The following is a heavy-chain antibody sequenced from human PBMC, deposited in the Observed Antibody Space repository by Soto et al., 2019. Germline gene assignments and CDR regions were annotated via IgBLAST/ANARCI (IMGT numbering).Heavy chain of an antibody. CDR1: GGSFSGYY. J-gene: IGHJ6*02. Sequence: SETLSLTCAVYGGSFSGYYWSWIRQPPGKGLEWIGEINHSGSTNYNPSLKSRVTISVDTSKNQFSLKLSSVTAADTAVYYCARGSIAAAGTRAGYGMDVWGQGTTVTVSS. CDR3: ARGSIAAAGTRAGYGMDV. CDR2: INHSGST. D-gene: IGHD6-13*01. V-gene: IGHV4-34*01.